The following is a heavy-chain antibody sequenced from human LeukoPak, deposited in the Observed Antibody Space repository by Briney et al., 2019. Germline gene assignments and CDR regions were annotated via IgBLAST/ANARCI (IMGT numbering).Heavy chain of an antibody. CDR2: ISNSGGST. V-gene: IGHV3-23*01. CDR1: GLTFSSSG. Sequence: PGGSLRPSCAASGLTFSSSGMSWVRQAPGKGLEWVSAISNSGGSTNHADSVKGRFTISRDNSKNMLYLQMSSLRAEDTAVYFCAKGSSFYFDYWGQGTLVTVSS. J-gene: IGHJ4*02. D-gene: IGHD5-18*01. CDR3: AKGSSFYFDY.